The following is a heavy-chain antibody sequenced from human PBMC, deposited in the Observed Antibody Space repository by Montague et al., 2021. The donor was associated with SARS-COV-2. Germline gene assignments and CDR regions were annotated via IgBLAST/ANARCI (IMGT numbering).Heavy chain of an antibody. Sequence: SETLSLTCAVYGGSFSGYYWSWIRQPPGKGLEWIGEINRSGSTNYNPSLKSRVTISVDTSKNQFSLKLSSVTAADTAVYYCARGRTVTTFYYYYYGMDVWGQGTTVTASS. CDR1: GGSFSGYY. V-gene: IGHV4-34*01. CDR2: INRSGST. D-gene: IGHD4-17*01. J-gene: IGHJ6*02. CDR3: ARGRTVTTFYYYYYGMDV.